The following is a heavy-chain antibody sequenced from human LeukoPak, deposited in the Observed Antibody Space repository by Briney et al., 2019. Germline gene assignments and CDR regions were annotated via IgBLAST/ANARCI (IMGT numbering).Heavy chain of an antibody. V-gene: IGHV3-48*01. D-gene: IGHD3-22*01. CDR2: ISSSRSSM. CDR1: GFTFSDYS. Sequence: GGSLTLSCAAAGFTFSDYSMNWVRQAPGKGLEWVSYISSSRSSMYYADSVKGRFTISRDNARSSLYLQMNSLRAEDTAVYYCARQNGAGYYYYFDSWGQGTLVTVSS. J-gene: IGHJ4*02. CDR3: ARQNGAGYYYYFDS.